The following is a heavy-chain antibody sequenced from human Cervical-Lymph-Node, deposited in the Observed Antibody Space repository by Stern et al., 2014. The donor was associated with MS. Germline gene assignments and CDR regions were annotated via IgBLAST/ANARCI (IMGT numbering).Heavy chain of an antibody. D-gene: IGHD2/OR15-2a*01. CDR3: ARRGSNKYYGMDV. J-gene: IGHJ6*02. CDR1: GYIFSTFG. V-gene: IGHV1-18*01. CDR2: ISVKHGNT. Sequence: VHLVESGPEVKKPGASVKVSCKASGYIFSTFGITWVRQAPGQGLEWMGWISVKHGNTNAAQKVQDRLIMTTDTYTSTAYMELRNLRVDDTGVYYCARRGSNKYYGMDVWGQGTTVTVSS.